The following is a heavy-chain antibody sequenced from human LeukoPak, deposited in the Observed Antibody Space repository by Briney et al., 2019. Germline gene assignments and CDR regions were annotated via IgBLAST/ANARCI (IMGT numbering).Heavy chain of an antibody. CDR2: INVANGDT. D-gene: IGHD3-16*01. CDR3: ASKPRGESRPFDY. CDR1: GYTFTAHA. Sequence: ASVKVSCKASGYTFTAHAVHWVRQAPGQRLEWMGWINVANGDTGYSQKFQGRVTITRDTSASTGYMEMSSPISEDTAVYYCASKPRGESRPFDYWGQGTLVTVSS. V-gene: IGHV1-3*01. J-gene: IGHJ4*02.